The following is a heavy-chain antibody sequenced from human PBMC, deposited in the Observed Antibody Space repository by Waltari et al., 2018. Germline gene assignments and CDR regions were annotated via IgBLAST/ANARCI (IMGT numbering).Heavy chain of an antibody. CDR1: GYTFTDYY. J-gene: IGHJ5*02. V-gene: IGHV1-2*02. D-gene: IGHD7-27*01. CDR2: INPRSGDT. CDR3: SRFDPGLKRQPVGIDP. Sequence: QVQLVQSGAEVKKPGASIIISCRTSGYTFTDYYMHWVRQAPGQGLEWMGCINPRSGDTKDAQKFQGRVTLTRDTSMNTAYMEMRSLRFDDTAVYYCSRFDPGLKRQPVGIDPWGQGTLIIVSS.